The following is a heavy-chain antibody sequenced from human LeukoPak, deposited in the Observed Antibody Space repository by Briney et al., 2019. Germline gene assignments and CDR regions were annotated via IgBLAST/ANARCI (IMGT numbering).Heavy chain of an antibody. V-gene: IGHV4-30-4*01. CDR2: IYYSGST. Sequence: SQTLSLTSTVSGGSINSGDYYRSWIRQPPGKGLEWIGYIYYSGSTYYNPSLMSRLTISVDTSKNQFSLKLSSVTAGATAVYNSARDHVKLSSWRSVDYWGQGTLVTVSS. CDR1: GGSINSGDYY. D-gene: IGHD3-10*01. CDR3: ARDHVKLSSWRSVDY. J-gene: IGHJ4*02.